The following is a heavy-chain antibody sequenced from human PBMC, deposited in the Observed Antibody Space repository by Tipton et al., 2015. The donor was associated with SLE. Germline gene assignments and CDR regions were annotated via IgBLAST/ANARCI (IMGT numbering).Heavy chain of an antibody. D-gene: IGHD3-3*01. Sequence: QVQLVQFGSELKKPGASVKISCKTSGYIFTTYGVNWVRQAPGQGLQWMGRINPNTGNPTYAQAFTGRFVFSLDTSINTLYLQINGLKPDDTAVYYCAKGQTLNRRFLEWSTFGYFDLWGRGTLVTVSS. J-gene: IGHJ2*01. CDR3: AKGQTLNRRFLEWSTFGYFDL. CDR1: GYIFTTYG. CDR2: INPNTGNP. V-gene: IGHV7-4-1*02.